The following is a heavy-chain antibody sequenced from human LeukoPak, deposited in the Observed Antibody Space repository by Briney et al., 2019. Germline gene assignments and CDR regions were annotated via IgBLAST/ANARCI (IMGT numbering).Heavy chain of an antibody. J-gene: IGHJ4*02. CDR3: TSWGFDTLTGHGLDY. CDR2: VYYTGTT. CDR1: GGSIRNHY. Sequence: PSETLSLTCTVSGGSIRNHYWTWIRQPPGKRLEWIAYVYYTGTTYFNPSLKSRVTISVDTSKNQFSLKLSSVTAADTAIYYCTSWGFDTLTGHGLDYWGQGALVTVSP. D-gene: IGHD3-9*01. V-gene: IGHV4-59*11.